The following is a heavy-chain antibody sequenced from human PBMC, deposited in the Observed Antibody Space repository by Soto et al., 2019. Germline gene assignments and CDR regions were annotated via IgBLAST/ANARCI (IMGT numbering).Heavy chain of an antibody. CDR1: GFTFSDYA. V-gene: IGHV3-30*18. Sequence: VQLVESGGGVVQPGRSLRLSCAASGFTFSDYAMHWVRQAPGKGLEWVAVVSHDGRKTHYADSVKGRFTISRDSSKNTVSLEMTSLRAEDTAVYYFAKGGRQWLVTSDFNYWGQGALVTVSS. CDR3: AKGGRQWLVTSDFNY. J-gene: IGHJ4*02. D-gene: IGHD6-19*01. CDR2: VSHDGRKT.